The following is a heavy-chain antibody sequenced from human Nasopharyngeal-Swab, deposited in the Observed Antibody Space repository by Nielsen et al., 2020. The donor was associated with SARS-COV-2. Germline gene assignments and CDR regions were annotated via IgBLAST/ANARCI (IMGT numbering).Heavy chain of an antibody. V-gene: IGHV3-66*01. Sequence: GGSLRLSCAASGFAVSDNYMSWVRQAPGKGLEWVSIIYSDGSTYYADSVKGRFTISRANSKNTLYLQMNSLRAEDTAVYYCARDGYSSGWYGGWFDPWGQGTLVTVSS. CDR3: ARDGYSSGWYGGWFDP. J-gene: IGHJ5*02. D-gene: IGHD6-19*01. CDR1: GFAVSDNY. CDR2: IYSDGST.